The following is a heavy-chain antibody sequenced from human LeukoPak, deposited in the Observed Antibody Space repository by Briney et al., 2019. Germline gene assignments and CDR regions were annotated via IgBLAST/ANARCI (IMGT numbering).Heavy chain of an antibody. J-gene: IGHJ3*02. Sequence: ASVKVSCKASGYTFTTYAISWVRQAPGQGLEWMGWFNPENGNTNYAQKVQGRVTMTADTSTSTAYMELRSLRSDDTAVYYCAISIAVAGTGAFDIWGQGTMVTVSS. CDR1: GYTFTTYA. V-gene: IGHV1-18*01. D-gene: IGHD6-19*01. CDR2: FNPENGNT. CDR3: AISIAVAGTGAFDI.